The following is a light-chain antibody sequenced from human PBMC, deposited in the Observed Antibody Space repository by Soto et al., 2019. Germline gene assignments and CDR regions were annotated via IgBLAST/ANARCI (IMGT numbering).Light chain of an antibody. CDR1: SSDIGGYDY. Sequence: QSVLTQPPSASGSPGQSVTISCTGTSSDIGGYDYVSWYQRHPGKAPKLIIYEVNKRPSGVPDRFSGSKSGNTASLIVSGLQAEDEADYYCSSYAGSNNLVFAGGTKLTVL. J-gene: IGLJ3*02. CDR2: EVN. V-gene: IGLV2-8*01. CDR3: SSYAGSNNLV.